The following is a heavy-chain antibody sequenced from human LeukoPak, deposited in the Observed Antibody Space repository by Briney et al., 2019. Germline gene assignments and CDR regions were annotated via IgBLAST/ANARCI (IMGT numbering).Heavy chain of an antibody. V-gene: IGHV3-30*03. Sequence: PGRSLRLSCAASGFTFSSYGMHWVRQAPGKGLEWVAVISYDGSNKYYADSVKGRFTISRDNSKNTLYLQMNSLRAEDTAVYYCARDDYGDYRAFDYWGQGTLVTVSS. J-gene: IGHJ4*02. D-gene: IGHD4-17*01. CDR2: ISYDGSNK. CDR1: GFTFSSYG. CDR3: ARDDYGDYRAFDY.